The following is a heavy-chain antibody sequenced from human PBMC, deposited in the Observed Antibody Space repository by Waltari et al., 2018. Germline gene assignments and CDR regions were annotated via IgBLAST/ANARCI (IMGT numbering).Heavy chain of an antibody. D-gene: IGHD3-22*01. J-gene: IGHJ4*02. CDR1: GYSISSGYS. V-gene: IGHV4-38-2*02. Sequence: QVQLQESGPGLVKPSETLSRTCAVSGYSISSGYSGGWIRPPPGTVLAWIGSIYHSGRTYYNPPLKIRVTISVDTSKNQFSLKLSSVTAADTAVYYCARDRDYYDSSGYYPLDYWGQGTLVTVSS. CDR2: IYHSGRT. CDR3: ARDRDYYDSSGYYPLDY.